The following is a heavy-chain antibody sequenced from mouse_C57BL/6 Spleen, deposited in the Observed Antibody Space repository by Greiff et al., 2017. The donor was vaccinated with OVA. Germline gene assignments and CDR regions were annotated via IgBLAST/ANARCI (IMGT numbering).Heavy chain of an antibody. CDR1: GFTFSDYY. CDR3: ARAQDYDDYYAMDY. J-gene: IGHJ4*01. D-gene: IGHD2-4*01. V-gene: IGHV5-16*01. Sequence: EVQLVESEGGLVQPGSSMKLSCTASGFTFSDYYMAWVRQVPEKGLEWVANINYDGSSTYYLDSLKSRFIISRDNAKNILYLQMSSLKSEDTATYYCARAQDYDDYYAMDYWGQGTSVTVSS. CDR2: INYDGSST.